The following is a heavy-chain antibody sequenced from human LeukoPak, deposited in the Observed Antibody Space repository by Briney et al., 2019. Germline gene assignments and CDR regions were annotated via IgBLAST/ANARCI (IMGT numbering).Heavy chain of an antibody. V-gene: IGHV3-23*01. J-gene: IGHJ6*02. D-gene: IGHD3-10*01. CDR3: AKGRIRGSYYYYGMDV. Sequence: GGSLRLSCAASGFTFSSYAMSWVRQAPGKGLEWVSAISGSGGSTHYADSVKGRFTISRDNSKNTLYLQMNSLRAEDTAVYYCAKGRIRGSYYYYGMDVWGQGTTVTVSS. CDR1: GFTFSSYA. CDR2: ISGSGGST.